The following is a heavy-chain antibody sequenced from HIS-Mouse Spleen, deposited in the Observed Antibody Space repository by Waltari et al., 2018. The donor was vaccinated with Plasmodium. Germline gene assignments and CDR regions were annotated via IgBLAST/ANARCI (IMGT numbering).Heavy chain of an antibody. CDR3: ARVTSSGVYWYFDL. D-gene: IGHD3-3*01. V-gene: IGHV4-34*01. J-gene: IGHJ2*01. Sequence: QVQLQQWGAGLLKPSETLSLPCAVYGGSFSGYYWRWIRKPPGKGLEWIGKINHSGRTNYNPSLKSRVTISVDTSKNQFSLKLSSVTAADTAVYYCARVTSSGVYWYFDLWGRGTLVTVSS. CDR2: INHSGRT. CDR1: GGSFSGYY.